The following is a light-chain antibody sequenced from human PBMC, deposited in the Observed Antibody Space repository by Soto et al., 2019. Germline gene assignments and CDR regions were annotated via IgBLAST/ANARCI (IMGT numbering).Light chain of an antibody. V-gene: IGKV1-9*01. Sequence: DIQLTQSPSFLSASVGDRVTITCRASQGISSSLAWYQQKPGKAPNLLIYAASTLQNGVPTRLSGSGSGTEFTLTIRSLQPEDFASYYYEQVNSYPLTFGGGTKVEIK. CDR1: QGISSS. CDR2: AAS. CDR3: EQVNSYPLT. J-gene: IGKJ4*01.